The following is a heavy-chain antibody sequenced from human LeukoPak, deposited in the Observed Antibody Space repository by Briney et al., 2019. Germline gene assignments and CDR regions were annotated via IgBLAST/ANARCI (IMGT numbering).Heavy chain of an antibody. J-gene: IGHJ5*02. V-gene: IGHV4-4*07. Sequence: PSETLSLTCAVYGGSFSGYYWSWIRQPAGKGLEWIGRIYTSGSTNYNPSPKSRVTISVDTSKNQFSLKLSSVTAADTAVYYCARDRGLEGFDPWGQGTLVTVSS. CDR2: IYTSGST. CDR3: ARDRGLEGFDP. D-gene: IGHD3-3*01. CDR1: GGSFSGYY.